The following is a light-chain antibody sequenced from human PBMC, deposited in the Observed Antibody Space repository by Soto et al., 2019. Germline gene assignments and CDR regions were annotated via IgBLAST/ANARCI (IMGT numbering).Light chain of an antibody. CDR3: QQANSFPLT. CDR2: AAS. CDR1: QDISNY. V-gene: IGKV1-12*01. Sequence: DIQMTQSPSSLSASVGDRVTITCQASQDISNYLNWYQQKPGKAPKLLIYAASSLQSGVPSRFSGSGSGTDFTFTISSLQPEDFAIYYCQQANSFPLTFGGGTKVDIK. J-gene: IGKJ4*01.